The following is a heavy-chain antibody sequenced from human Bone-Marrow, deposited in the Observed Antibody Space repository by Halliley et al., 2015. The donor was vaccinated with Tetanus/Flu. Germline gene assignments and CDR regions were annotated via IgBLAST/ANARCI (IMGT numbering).Heavy chain of an antibody. J-gene: IGHJ4*01. CDR2: IWHDGSQR. V-gene: IGHV3-33*03. Sequence: KGLEWVAVIWHDGSQRHYLDSVKGRFTISRDNSNNTLYLQMNSLRVEDTAIYYCAGAYSAGWFDYWGHGTLVTVSS. D-gene: IGHD6-19*01. CDR3: AGAYSAGWFDY.